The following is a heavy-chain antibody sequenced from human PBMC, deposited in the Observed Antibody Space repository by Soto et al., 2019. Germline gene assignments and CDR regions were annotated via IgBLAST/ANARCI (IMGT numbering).Heavy chain of an antibody. Sequence: QVQLVQSGAEVKKPGSSVKVSCKASGGTFSSYTISWVRQAPGQGLEWMGRIIPILGIPNYAQKFQGRVTITADKSTSTASMELSSLCSEDTGVYYCARGVRLGGAYSYHYWGQVTLVSVSS. V-gene: IGHV1-69*02. D-gene: IGHD5-18*01. CDR3: ARGVRLGGAYSYHY. CDR1: GGTFSSYT. J-gene: IGHJ4*02. CDR2: IIPILGIP.